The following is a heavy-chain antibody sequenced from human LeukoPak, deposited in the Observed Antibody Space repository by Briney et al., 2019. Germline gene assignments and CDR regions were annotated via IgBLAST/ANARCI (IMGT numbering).Heavy chain of an antibody. CDR2: ISAYNGNT. J-gene: IGHJ4*02. V-gene: IGHV1-18*01. CDR1: GYTFTNYG. CDR3: ATQYCSSTSCYPYWVDY. Sequence: ASVTVSYKVSGYTFTNYGISWVRQAPGQELAWMGWISAYNGNTNYAQKLQGRVTMTTDTSTSTAYMELRSLRSDDTAVYYCATQYCSSTSCYPYWVDYWGQGTLVTVSS. D-gene: IGHD2-2*01.